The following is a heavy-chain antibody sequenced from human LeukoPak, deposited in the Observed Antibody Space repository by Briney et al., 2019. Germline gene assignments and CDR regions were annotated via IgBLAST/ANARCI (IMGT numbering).Heavy chain of an antibody. V-gene: IGHV1-18*01. CDR1: GYSFILYG. J-gene: IGHJ4*02. Sequence: ASVKVSCKTSGYSFILYGISWVRQAPGQGPEWMGWISTSTGDTRYTQKFQGRVTLTTDTSTSTAYMELSSLRSDDTAVYYCARDDNYGIFVNVDYWGQGTLVTVSS. CDR3: ARDDNYGIFVNVDY. CDR2: ISTSTGDT. D-gene: IGHD4-11*01.